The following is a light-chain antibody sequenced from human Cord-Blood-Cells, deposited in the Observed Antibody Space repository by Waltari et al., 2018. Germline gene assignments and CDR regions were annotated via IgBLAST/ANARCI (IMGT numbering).Light chain of an antibody. CDR3: MQALQTPRYT. V-gene: IGKV2-28*01. J-gene: IGKJ2*01. Sequence: DIVMTQSPLSLPVTPGEPXXXXXXXXXSLLDSNGYNYLDWYLQKPGQSPQLLIYLGSNRASGVPDRFSGSGSGTDFTLKISRVEAEDVGVYYCMQALQTPRYTFGQGTKLEIK. CDR2: LGS. CDR1: XSLLDSNGYNY.